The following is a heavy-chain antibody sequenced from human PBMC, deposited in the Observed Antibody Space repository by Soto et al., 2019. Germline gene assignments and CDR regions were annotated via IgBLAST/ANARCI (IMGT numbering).Heavy chain of an antibody. CDR1: GFTFSSYW. J-gene: IGHJ4*02. CDR3: ARGGYCSGGSCRFDY. Sequence: GGSLRLSCAASGFTFSSYWMSWVRQAPGKGLEWVANIKQDGSEKYYVDSVKGRFTISRDNAKNSLYLQMNSLRAEDMAVYYCARGGYCSGGSCRFDYWGQGTLVTVSS. V-gene: IGHV3-7*01. D-gene: IGHD2-15*01. CDR2: IKQDGSEK.